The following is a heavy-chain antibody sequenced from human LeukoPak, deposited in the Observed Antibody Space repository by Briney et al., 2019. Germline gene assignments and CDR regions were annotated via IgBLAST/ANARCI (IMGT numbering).Heavy chain of an antibody. CDR1: GGSISSGGYY. J-gene: IGHJ4*02. Sequence: SETLSLTCTVSGGSISSGGYYWSWIRQPPGKGLEWIGYIYHSGSTYYNPSLKSRVTISVDRSKNQFSLKLSSATAADTAVYYCARELDPYSSSSGLGYWGQGTLVTVSS. CDR2: IYHSGST. D-gene: IGHD6-6*01. V-gene: IGHV4-30-2*01. CDR3: ARELDPYSSSSGLGY.